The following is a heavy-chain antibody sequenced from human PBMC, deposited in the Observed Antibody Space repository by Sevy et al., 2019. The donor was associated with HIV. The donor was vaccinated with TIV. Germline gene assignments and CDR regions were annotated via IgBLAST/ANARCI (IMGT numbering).Heavy chain of an antibody. CDR1: GFTFTDYW. Sequence: GESLKISCKTSGFTFTDYWIGWVRQMPGKGLEWMGLIYAGDSDRRCSPSFRGHVTISADKSTSTAYLKWSSLKASDTAMYYCARSRGDFLPPYYFQYYGMDVWGQGTTVTVSS. D-gene: IGHD3-10*01. V-gene: IGHV5-51*01. CDR3: ARSRGDFLPPYYFQYYGMDV. CDR2: IYAGDSDR. J-gene: IGHJ6*02.